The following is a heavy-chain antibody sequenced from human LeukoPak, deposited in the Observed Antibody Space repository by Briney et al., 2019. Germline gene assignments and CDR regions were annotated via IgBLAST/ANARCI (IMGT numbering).Heavy chain of an antibody. J-gene: IGHJ6*04. D-gene: IGHD6-13*01. CDR2: ISSSSSYI. V-gene: IGHV3-21*01. CDR1: GFTFSSYS. Sequence: PGGSLRLSCAASGFTFSSYSMNWVRQAPGKGLEWVSSISSSSSYIYYADSVKGRFTISRDNAKNSLYLQMNSLRAEDTAVYYCARDPEVSSSWYLGFIYYYYGMDVWGKGTTVTVSS. CDR3: ARDPEVSSSWYLGFIYYYYGMDV.